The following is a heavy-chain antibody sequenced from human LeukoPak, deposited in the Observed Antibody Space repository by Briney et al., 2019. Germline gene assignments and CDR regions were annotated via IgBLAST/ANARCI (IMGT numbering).Heavy chain of an antibody. Sequence: ASVKVSCKASGYTFTSYGISWVRQAPGQGLEWVGWISAYNGNTNYAQKLQGRVTMTTDTSTSTAYMELRSLRSDDTAVYYCARSTAMVYYFDYWGQGTLVTVSS. CDR2: ISAYNGNT. CDR1: GYTFTSYG. D-gene: IGHD5-18*01. V-gene: IGHV1-18*01. J-gene: IGHJ4*02. CDR3: ARSTAMVYYFDY.